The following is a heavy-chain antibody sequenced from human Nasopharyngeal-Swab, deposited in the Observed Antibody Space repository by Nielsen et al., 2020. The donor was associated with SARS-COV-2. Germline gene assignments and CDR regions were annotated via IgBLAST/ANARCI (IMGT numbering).Heavy chain of an antibody. D-gene: IGHD3-3*01. J-gene: IGHJ6*02. V-gene: IGHV4-34*01. CDR3: ARDNFWSGHYHV. CDR2: INHSGST. CDR1: GGSFSGYY. Sequence: SDTLSLTCVVHGGSFSGYYWSWIRQPPGKGLEWIGEINHSGSTNYNPSLKSRVTISVDTSKNQFSLRLSSVTAADTAVYYCARDNFWSGHYHVWGQGTTVTVSS.